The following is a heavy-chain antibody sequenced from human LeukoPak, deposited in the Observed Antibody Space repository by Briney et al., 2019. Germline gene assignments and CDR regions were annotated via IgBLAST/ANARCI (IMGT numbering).Heavy chain of an antibody. CDR2: IHFSGDT. J-gene: IGHJ4*02. CDR1: GGSISSYY. Sequence: SETLSLTCTLSGGSISSYYWSWIRQPAGKGLEWIGRIHFSGDTNYNPSLNSRVTMSVDTSKNQFSLKLTSVTAADTAVYYCARGPMYTSGWYVYWGQGTLVTVSS. D-gene: IGHD6-19*01. CDR3: ARGPMYTSGWYVY. V-gene: IGHV4-4*07.